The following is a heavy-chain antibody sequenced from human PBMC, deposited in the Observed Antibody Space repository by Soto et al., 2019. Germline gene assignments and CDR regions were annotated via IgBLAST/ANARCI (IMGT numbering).Heavy chain of an antibody. Sequence: ASVKVSCKASGYTFTSYGISWVRQAPGQGLEWMGWISAYNGNTNYAQKLQGRVTMTTDTSTSTAYMELRSLRSDDTAVYYCARALLWFGELNNWFDPWGQGTLVTVSS. D-gene: IGHD3-10*01. V-gene: IGHV1-18*01. CDR2: ISAYNGNT. CDR1: GYTFTSYG. CDR3: ARALLWFGELNNWFDP. J-gene: IGHJ5*02.